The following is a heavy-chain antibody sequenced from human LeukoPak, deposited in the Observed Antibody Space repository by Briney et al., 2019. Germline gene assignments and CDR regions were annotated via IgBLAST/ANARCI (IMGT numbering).Heavy chain of an antibody. V-gene: IGHV4-38-2*02. CDR1: GYSISSGYY. Sequence: RPSETLSLTCTVSGYSISSGYYWGWIRQPPGKGLEWIGSIYHSGSTYYNPSLKSRVTISVDTSKNQFSLKLSSVTAADTAVYYCARVSAAGTSNFDYWGQGTLVTVSS. J-gene: IGHJ4*02. CDR2: IYHSGST. CDR3: ARVSAAGTSNFDY. D-gene: IGHD6-13*01.